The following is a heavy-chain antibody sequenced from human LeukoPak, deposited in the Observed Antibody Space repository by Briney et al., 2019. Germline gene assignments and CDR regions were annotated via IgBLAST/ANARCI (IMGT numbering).Heavy chain of an antibody. J-gene: IGHJ5*02. Sequence: GGSLRLSCAASGFTVSSNYMSWVRQAPGKGLEWVSVIYSGGSTYYADSVKGRFTISRGNSKNTLYLQMNSLRAEDTAVYYCARGWFGELSVFPWGQGTLVTVSS. CDR3: ARGWFGELSVFP. V-gene: IGHV3-53*01. CDR1: GFTVSSNY. D-gene: IGHD3-10*01. CDR2: IYSGGST.